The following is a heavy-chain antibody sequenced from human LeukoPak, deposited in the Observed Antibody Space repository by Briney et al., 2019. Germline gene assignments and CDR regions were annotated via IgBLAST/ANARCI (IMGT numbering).Heavy chain of an antibody. D-gene: IGHD6-19*01. CDR2: VYSGGST. J-gene: IGHJ4*02. V-gene: IGHV3-53*01. CDR3: ARGGYSSGWYRD. Sequence: PGGSLRLSCAASGFTVSTNYMNWVRQAPGKGLEWVSVVYSGGSTYYADSVKGRFTISRDNSKNTLCLQMSSLRAEDTAVYYCARGGYSSGWYRDWGQGTLVTVSS. CDR1: GFTVSTNY.